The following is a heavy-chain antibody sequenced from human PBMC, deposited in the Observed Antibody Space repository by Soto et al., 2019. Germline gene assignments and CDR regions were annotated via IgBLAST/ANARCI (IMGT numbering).Heavy chain of an antibody. J-gene: IGHJ4*02. V-gene: IGHV2-5*02. D-gene: IGHD6-6*01. CDR2: IYWDDGK. CDR1: GFSLSTSGVG. Sequence: QITLKESGPPLVKPTQTLTLTCTFSGFSLSTSGVGVGWIRQPPGKALEWLALIYWDDGKRYSPSLNSRLTITKDTSKNQVVLTMTNMDSVDTATYYCAHSRPPRLLDYWGQGTLVTVSS. CDR3: AHSRPPRLLDY.